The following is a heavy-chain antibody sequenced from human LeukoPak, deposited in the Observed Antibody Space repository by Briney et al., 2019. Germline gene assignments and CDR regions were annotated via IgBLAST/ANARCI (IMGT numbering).Heavy chain of an antibody. J-gene: IGHJ4*02. Sequence: GASVKVSCKASGGTFSSYAISWVRQAPGQGLEWMGGIIPIFGTANYAQKFQGRVTITADKSTSTAYMELSSLRSEDTAVYYCASLSSYSGSYSYWGQGTLVTVPS. V-gene: IGHV1-69*06. CDR3: ASLSSYSGSYSY. CDR2: IIPIFGTA. CDR1: GGTFSSYA. D-gene: IGHD1-26*01.